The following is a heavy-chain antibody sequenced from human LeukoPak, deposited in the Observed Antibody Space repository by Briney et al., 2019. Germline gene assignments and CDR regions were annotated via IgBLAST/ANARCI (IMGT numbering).Heavy chain of an antibody. J-gene: IGHJ4*02. V-gene: IGHV3-30*02. D-gene: IGHD2-2*01. CDR1: GFTFSSYG. CDR3: AKDIGTRYCSSTSCYFGDFDY. CDR2: IRYDGSNK. Sequence: GGSLRLSCAASGFTFSSYGMHWVRQAPGKGLEWVAFIRYDGSNKYYADSVKGRFTISRDNSKNTLYLQMNSLRAEDTAVYYCAKDIGTRYCSSTSCYFGDFDYWGQGTLVTVSS.